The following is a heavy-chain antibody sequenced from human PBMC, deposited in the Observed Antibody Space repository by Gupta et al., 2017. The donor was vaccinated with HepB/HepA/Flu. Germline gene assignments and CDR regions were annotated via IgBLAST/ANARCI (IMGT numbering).Heavy chain of an antibody. CDR1: GYTFIANY. Sequence: VQLVQSGAEVKKPGASVRVSCKASGYTFIANYMHWVRQAPGQGLEWMGRINPKSGDTNFAQKFPGRVTLTRDTSSNTAYVELTSLRSDDTAIYFCARDGSGGYSLLDVWGKGTMVTVAS. V-gene: IGHV1-2*02. J-gene: IGHJ6*04. D-gene: IGHD5-18*01. CDR3: ARDGSGGYSLLDV. CDR2: INPKSGDT.